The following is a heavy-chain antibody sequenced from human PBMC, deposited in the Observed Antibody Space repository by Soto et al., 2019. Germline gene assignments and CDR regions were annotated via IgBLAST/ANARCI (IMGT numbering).Heavy chain of an antibody. V-gene: IGHV3-66*01. D-gene: IGHD3-22*01. Sequence: GGSLRLSCAASGFTVSSNYMSWVRQAPGKGLEWVSVIFSGGSTYYADSVKGRFTISRDNSKNTLYLQMNSLRAEDTAVYYCARDSGYYPRGYWGQGTVVTVSS. J-gene: IGHJ4*02. CDR2: IFSGGST. CDR1: GFTVSSNY. CDR3: ARDSGYYPRGY.